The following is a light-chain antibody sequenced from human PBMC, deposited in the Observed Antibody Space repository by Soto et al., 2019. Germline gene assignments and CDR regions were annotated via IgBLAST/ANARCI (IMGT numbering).Light chain of an antibody. J-gene: IGKJ1*01. Sequence: EIVMTQSPATLSVSPGERATLSCRASESVSRNLAWYQQKPGQAPRLLIYGASIRDTDIPVRFSGSGSGADLTLTNSSPQSEDFAIYYCQQYNNWPPWTFGQGTKVEVK. CDR3: QQYNNWPPWT. V-gene: IGKV3-15*01. CDR2: GAS. CDR1: ESVSRN.